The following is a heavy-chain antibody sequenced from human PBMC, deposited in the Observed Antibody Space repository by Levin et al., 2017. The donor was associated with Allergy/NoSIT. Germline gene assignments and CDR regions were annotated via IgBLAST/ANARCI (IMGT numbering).Heavy chain of an antibody. V-gene: IGHV3-33*01. CDR3: ARGVVGFHYDSGGDNFFDY. CDR1: GFTFSNYA. D-gene: IGHD3-10*01. J-gene: IGHJ4*02. CDR2: IWSDGSNK. Sequence: PGGSLRLSCTTSGFTFSNYALHWVRQAPGKGLEWVAVIWSDGSNKFYGDSAKGRFIISRDNSKNTLYLEMNSLRAEDTAAYYCARGVVGFHYDSGGDNFFDYCGQGTLVTVSS.